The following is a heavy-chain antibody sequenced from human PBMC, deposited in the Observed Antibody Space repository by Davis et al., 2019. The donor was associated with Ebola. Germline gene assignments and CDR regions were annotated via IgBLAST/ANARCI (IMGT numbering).Heavy chain of an antibody. Sequence: GESLKISCTASGFTFGDYAMSWVRQAPGKGLEWVSYISSSSSTIYYADSVKGRFTISRDNAKNSLYLQMNSLRDEDTAVYYCARDGSVAAIELDYWGQGTLVTVSS. CDR1: GFTFGDYA. D-gene: IGHD2-2*02. J-gene: IGHJ4*02. V-gene: IGHV3-48*02. CDR3: ARDGSVAAIELDY. CDR2: ISSSSSTI.